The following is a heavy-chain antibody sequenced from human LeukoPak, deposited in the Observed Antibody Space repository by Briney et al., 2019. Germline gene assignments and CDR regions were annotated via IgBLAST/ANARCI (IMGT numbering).Heavy chain of an antibody. CDR2: ISSNGGST. CDR3: ARVAVPGTYDY. D-gene: IGHD6-19*01. J-gene: IGHJ4*02. V-gene: IGHV3-64*01. CDR1: GFTFSSYA. Sequence: GGSLRLSCAASGFTFSSYAMHWVRQAPGKGLEYVSAISSNGGSTYYANSVKGGFTISRDNSKNTLYLQMGSLRAEDMAVYYCARVAVPGTYDYWGQGTLVTVSS.